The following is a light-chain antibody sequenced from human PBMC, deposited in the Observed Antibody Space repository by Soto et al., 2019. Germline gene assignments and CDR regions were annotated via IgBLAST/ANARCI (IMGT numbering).Light chain of an antibody. Sequence: QSVLTQPPSVSGAPGQRVTISCPGSRSNIGAGYDVPWYQQLPGTAPKLLISGNSNRPSGVPDRFSGSKSGTSASLAITGLQAEDEADYYCQSYDSSLSGGVFGGGTKLTVL. V-gene: IGLV1-40*01. J-gene: IGLJ2*01. CDR2: GNS. CDR3: QSYDSSLSGGV. CDR1: RSNIGAGYD.